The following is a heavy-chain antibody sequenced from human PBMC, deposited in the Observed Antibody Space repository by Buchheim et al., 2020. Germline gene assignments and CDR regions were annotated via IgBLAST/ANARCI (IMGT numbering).Heavy chain of an antibody. D-gene: IGHD3-22*01. Sequence: QVQLQQWGAGLLKPSETLSLTCAVYGGSFSGYYWSWIRQPPGKGLEWIGEINHSGSTNYNPSLKSRVTISVDTSKNQFSLKLSSVTAADTAVYYCARDTYYYDSSGYHYSLYYYYGMDVWGQGTT. CDR1: GGSFSGYY. CDR3: ARDTYYYDSSGYHYSLYYYYGMDV. V-gene: IGHV4-34*01. CDR2: INHSGST. J-gene: IGHJ6*02.